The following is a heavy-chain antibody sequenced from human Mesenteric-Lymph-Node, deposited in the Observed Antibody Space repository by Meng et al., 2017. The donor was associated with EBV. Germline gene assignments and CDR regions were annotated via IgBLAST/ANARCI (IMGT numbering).Heavy chain of an antibody. Sequence: QVQLQQWVAGLLKPAETLSLACEVDGGSFSGYYWSWIRQPPEKGLEWIGEIDDSGSTNYNPSLKSRVTILIDTSKNQFSLKLSSVTAADTAVYYCARGEKGPIDYWGQGTLVTVSS. V-gene: IGHV4-34*01. J-gene: IGHJ4*02. CDR1: GGSFSGYY. CDR3: ARGEKGPIDY. CDR2: IDDSGST.